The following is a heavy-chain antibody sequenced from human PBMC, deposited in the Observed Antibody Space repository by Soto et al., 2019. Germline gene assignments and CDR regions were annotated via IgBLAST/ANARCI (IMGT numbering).Heavy chain of an antibody. J-gene: IGHJ4*02. V-gene: IGHV4-34*01. CDR2: INHSGST. D-gene: IGHD3-10*01. Sequence: SETLSLTCAVYGGSFSGYYWSWIRQPPGKGLEWIGEINHSGSTNYNPSLKSRVTISVDTSKNQFSLKLSSVTAADTAVYYCASRDYYGSGSYRGDYWGQGTLVTVSS. CDR1: GGSFSGYY. CDR3: ASRDYYGSGSYRGDY.